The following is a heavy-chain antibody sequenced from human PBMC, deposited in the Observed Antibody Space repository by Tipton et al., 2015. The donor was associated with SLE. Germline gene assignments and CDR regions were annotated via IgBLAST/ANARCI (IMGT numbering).Heavy chain of an antibody. D-gene: IGHD3-10*01. CDR3: ARGEVETYYYGSRTYSPFDY. Sequence: TLSLTCTVSGGSISSAGYYWNWIRQHPGKGLEWIGSIYYSGSTYYNPSLKSRVSVSVDTSKNQFSLRLSSVTAADTAVYYCARGEVETYYYGSRTYSPFDYWGQGNLVTVSA. CDR1: GGSISSAGYY. J-gene: IGHJ4*02. CDR2: IYYSGST. V-gene: IGHV4-31*03.